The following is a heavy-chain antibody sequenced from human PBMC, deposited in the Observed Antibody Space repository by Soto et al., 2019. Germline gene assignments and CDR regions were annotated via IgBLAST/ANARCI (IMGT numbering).Heavy chain of an antibody. V-gene: IGHV1-69*13. D-gene: IGHD2-15*01. J-gene: IGHJ6*02. CDR2: IIPIFGTA. CDR1: GGTFSSYA. CDR3: ATIGYCSGGSCPERPYYYGMDV. Sequence: SVKVSGKASGGTFSSYAISWVRQAPGQGLEWMGGIIPIFGTANYAQKFQGRVTITADESTSTAYMELSSLRSEDTAVYYCATIGYCSGGSCPERPYYYGMDVWGQGTTVTVSS.